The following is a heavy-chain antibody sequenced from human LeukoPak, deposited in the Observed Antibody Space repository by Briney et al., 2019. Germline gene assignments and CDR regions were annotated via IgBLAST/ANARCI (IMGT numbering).Heavy chain of an antibody. Sequence: PSETLSLTCTVSGGSISSYYWSWIRQPPGKGLEWIGYIYYSGSTNYNPSLKSRVTISVDTSKNQFSLKLSSVTAADTAVYYCARPYTIYLGNDAFDIWGQGTLVTVSS. J-gene: IGHJ3*02. CDR2: IYYSGST. CDR3: ARPYTIYLGNDAFDI. V-gene: IGHV4-59*01. D-gene: IGHD7-27*01. CDR1: GGSISSYY.